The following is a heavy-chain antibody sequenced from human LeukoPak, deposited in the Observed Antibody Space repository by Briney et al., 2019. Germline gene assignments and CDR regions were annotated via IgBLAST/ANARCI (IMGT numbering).Heavy chain of an antibody. V-gene: IGHV3-48*01. CDR2: ISSSSSTI. Sequence: HPGGSLRLSCAASGFTFSSYSMNWVRQAPGKGLEWVSYISSSSSTIYYADSVKGRFTISRDNAKNSLYLQMNSLRAEDTAVYYCAKDTAYKYYYDSSGSFDYWGQGTLVTVSS. J-gene: IGHJ4*02. CDR3: AKDTAYKYYYDSSGSFDY. D-gene: IGHD3-22*01. CDR1: GFTFSSYS.